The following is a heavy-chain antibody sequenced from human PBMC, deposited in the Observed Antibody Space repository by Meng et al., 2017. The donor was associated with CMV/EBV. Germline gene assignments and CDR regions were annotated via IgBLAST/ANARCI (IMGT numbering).Heavy chain of an antibody. J-gene: IGHJ6*02. D-gene: IGHD5-12*01. CDR1: GYTFTSYY. Sequence: ASVKVSCKASGYTFTSYYLHWVRQAPGQGLEWMGIINPSCGSTSYAQKFQGRVTMTRDTSTSTVYMELSSLRSEDTAVYYCARGDYSGYDRPGYGMDVWGQGTTVTVSS. CDR2: INPSCGST. CDR3: ARGDYSGYDRPGYGMDV. V-gene: IGHV1-46*01.